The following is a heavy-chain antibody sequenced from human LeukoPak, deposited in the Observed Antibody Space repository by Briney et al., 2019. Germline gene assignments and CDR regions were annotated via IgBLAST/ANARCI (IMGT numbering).Heavy chain of an antibody. CDR3: ARLRGYSYGYGDY. Sequence: GGSLRLPCAASGFTFSSYSMNWVRQAPGKGLEWVSYISSSGNTIDYADSVKGRFTISRDNAKNSLYLQMVSLRAEDTAVYYCARLRGYSYGYGDYWGQGTLVTVSS. CDR2: ISSSGNTI. V-gene: IGHV3-48*04. CDR1: GFTFSSYS. J-gene: IGHJ4*02. D-gene: IGHD5-18*01.